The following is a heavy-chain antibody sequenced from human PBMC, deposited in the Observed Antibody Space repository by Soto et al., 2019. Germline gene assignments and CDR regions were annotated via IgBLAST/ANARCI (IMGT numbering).Heavy chain of an antibody. CDR2: ISAYNGNK. CDR1: GYTFTNYH. J-gene: IGHJ5*02. Sequence: QVQLVQSGAEVKKPGASVKVSCKASGYTFTNYHISWVRQAPGQGLEGMGWISAYNGNKNYAQKLQGRVTMHTDTSTSTAYMEMRSLRSADTAVYYCARDSSPIASWGQGTLVTVSS. CDR3: ARDSSPIAS. V-gene: IGHV1-18*01. D-gene: IGHD3-3*02.